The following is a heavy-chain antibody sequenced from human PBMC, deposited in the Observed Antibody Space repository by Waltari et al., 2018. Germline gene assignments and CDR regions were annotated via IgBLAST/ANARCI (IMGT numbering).Heavy chain of an antibody. CDR1: RYIFNNYA. CDR2: INGYGDKT. J-gene: IGHJ5*02. D-gene: IGHD3-22*01. CDR3: AKAHFYDTSGYIEH. Sequence: EVQVLESGGGLVQPGGSLRLTWPASRYIFNNYALNWVRQAPGKGLEWVSGINGYGDKTYYADSVKGRFTLSRDNSRNTLSLQMNSLRAEDTAVYYCAKAHFYDTSGYIEHWGQGTLVTVSS. V-gene: IGHV3-23*01.